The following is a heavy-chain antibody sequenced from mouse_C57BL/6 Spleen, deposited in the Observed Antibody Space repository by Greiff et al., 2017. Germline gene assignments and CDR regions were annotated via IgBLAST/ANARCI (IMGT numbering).Heavy chain of an antibody. CDR2: IHPYSGST. V-gene: IGHV1-64*01. CDR3: ASEGGYGDCYDMDY. Sequence: QVQLQQPGAELVKPGASVKLSCKASGYTFTSYWMHWVKQRPGQGLEWIGVIHPYSGSTNYNQKFKSKATLTVDKSSCTAYMQLNSLTSEDSAVYDCASEGGYGDCYDMDYWGQGTLVTVSS. CDR1: GYTFTSYW. J-gene: IGHJ4*01. D-gene: IGHD2-2*01.